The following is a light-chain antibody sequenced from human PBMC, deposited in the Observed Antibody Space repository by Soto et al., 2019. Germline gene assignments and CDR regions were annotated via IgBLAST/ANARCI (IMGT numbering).Light chain of an antibody. CDR1: QSVSSSY. Sequence: EIVLTQSPGTLSSSPGERATLSCRASQSVSSSYLAWYQQKPGQAPGLLIYGASSRATVIPDRFSGSGSGTDFNLTISRLEPEDFAVYYCQQYGSSPLMYTFGQGTKLEIK. CDR2: GAS. J-gene: IGKJ2*01. CDR3: QQYGSSPLMYT. V-gene: IGKV3-20*01.